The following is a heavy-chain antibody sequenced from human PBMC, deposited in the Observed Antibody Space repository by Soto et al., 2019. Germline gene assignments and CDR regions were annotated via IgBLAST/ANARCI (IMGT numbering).Heavy chain of an antibody. CDR3: ARDTTHFAFDY. J-gene: IGHJ4*02. Sequence: EVQLVESGGGLVQPGGSLRLSCAASGFTFSGFGMNWVRQAPGKGLEWVLYISGSSSTIYYADSVKGRFTISRDNGKNSLNLQMNSLRAEDTAVYYCARDTTHFAFDYWGQGTLVTVSS. CDR1: GFTFSGFG. CDR2: ISGSSSTI. D-gene: IGHD2-2*01. V-gene: IGHV3-48*01.